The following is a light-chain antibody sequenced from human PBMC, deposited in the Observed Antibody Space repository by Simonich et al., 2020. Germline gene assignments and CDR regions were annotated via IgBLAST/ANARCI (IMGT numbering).Light chain of an antibody. V-gene: IGLV2-14*01. CDR1: SGDVGGYNY. CDR3: SSYTSSSTLV. J-gene: IGLJ2*01. Sequence: QSALTQPASVSGSPGQSITISCTGTSGDVGGYNYVSWYQQHPGKAPKLMIYDVRKRPSGVSNRFASSKSGNTASLTISGLQAEDEADYYCSSYTSSSTLVFGGGTKLTVL. CDR2: DVR.